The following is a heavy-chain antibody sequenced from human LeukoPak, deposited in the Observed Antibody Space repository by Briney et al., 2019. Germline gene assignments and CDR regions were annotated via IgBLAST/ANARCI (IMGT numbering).Heavy chain of an antibody. D-gene: IGHD1-26*01. V-gene: IGHV3-33*01. CDR3: AREARVGATPGFFDY. Sequence: GGSLRLSCTASGFIFSSYGMHWVRQAPGKGLEWVTIIWYDGSNKYYADSVKGRFTTSRDNSKNTLYLQMNSLRAEDTAVYYCAREARVGATPGFFDYWGQGTLVTVSS. CDR2: IWYDGSNK. CDR1: GFIFSSYG. J-gene: IGHJ4*02.